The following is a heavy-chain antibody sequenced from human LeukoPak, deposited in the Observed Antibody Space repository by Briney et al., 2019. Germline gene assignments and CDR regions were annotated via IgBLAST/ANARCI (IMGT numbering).Heavy chain of an antibody. CDR2: IKSKTDGGTS. J-gene: IGHJ4*02. V-gene: IGHV3-15*01. D-gene: IGHD3-9*01. CDR1: GFTFSNAW. Sequence: KPGGSLRLSCAASGFTFSNAWMSWVRQAPGKGLEWVGRIKSKTDGGTSDYAAPVKGRFTISRDDSKNTLYLQMNSLKTEDTAVYYCTTDYDILTGYPPFDYWGQGTLVTVSS. CDR3: TTDYDILTGYPPFDY.